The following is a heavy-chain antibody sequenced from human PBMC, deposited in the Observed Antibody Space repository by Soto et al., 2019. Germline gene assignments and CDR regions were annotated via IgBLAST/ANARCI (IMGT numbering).Heavy chain of an antibody. CDR3: ARDGRSAASLQH. D-gene: IGHD2-15*01. CDR1: VGSISSGVFY. J-gene: IGHJ1*01. Sequence: PSETLSLTCTVSVGSISSGVFYRRWIRQPPGKGLEWIGYIYYSGSTDCNPSLKSRVTISVETSKNQFSLKLSSVTAADTAVYYCARDGRSAASLQHLGQGTLVPLSS. V-gene: IGHV4-30-4*01. CDR2: IYYSGST.